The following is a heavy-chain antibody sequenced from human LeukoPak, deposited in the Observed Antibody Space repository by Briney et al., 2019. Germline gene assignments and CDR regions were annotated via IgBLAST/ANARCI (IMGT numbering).Heavy chain of an antibody. V-gene: IGHV1-69*13. CDR1: GGTFSSYA. D-gene: IGHD6-6*01. CDR3: ARDEGPIEYSSSFAAFDI. CDR2: IIPIFGTA. J-gene: IGHJ3*02. Sequence: SVKVSCKASGGTFSSYAISWVRQAPGQGLVWMGGIIPIFGTANYAQKFQGRVTITADESTSTAYMELSSLRSEDTAVYYCARDEGPIEYSSSFAAFDIWGQGTMVTVSS.